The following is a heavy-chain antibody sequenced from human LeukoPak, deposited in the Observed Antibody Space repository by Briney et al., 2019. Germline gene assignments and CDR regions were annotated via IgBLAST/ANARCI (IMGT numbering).Heavy chain of an antibody. CDR3: ARESDSTSWEIFDY. Sequence: SQTLSLTCAISGDSVSSNSAAWNWIRQSPSRGLEWLGRTYYKSKWYYHYGEAVKGRISVNADTSKNQFYLQVKSVTPEDTAVYYCARESDSTSWEIFDYWGQGTLVTVSS. CDR2: TYYKSKWYY. J-gene: IGHJ4*02. V-gene: IGHV6-1*01. D-gene: IGHD6-13*01. CDR1: GDSVSSNSAA.